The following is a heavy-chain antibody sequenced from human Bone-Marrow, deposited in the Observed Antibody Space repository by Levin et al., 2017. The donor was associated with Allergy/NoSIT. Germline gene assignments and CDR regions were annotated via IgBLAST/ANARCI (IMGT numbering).Heavy chain of an antibody. Sequence: GESLKISCAASGFTFSDYYMSRIRQAPGKGLEWVSYISSSGSTIYYADPVKGRFTISRDNAKNSLYLQMNSLRAEDTAVYYCAREATGYGMDVWGQGTTVTVSS. V-gene: IGHV3-11*01. CDR3: AREATGYGMDV. J-gene: IGHJ6*02. CDR2: ISSSGSTI. CDR1: GFTFSDYY. D-gene: IGHD5-12*01.